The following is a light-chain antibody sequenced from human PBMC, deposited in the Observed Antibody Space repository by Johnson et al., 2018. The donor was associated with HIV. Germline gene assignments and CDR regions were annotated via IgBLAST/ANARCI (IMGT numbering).Light chain of an antibody. J-gene: IGLJ1*01. V-gene: IGLV1-51*02. Sequence: QSVLTQPPSVSAAPGQKVTISCSGSSSNIGNNYVSWYQQIPGTAPKLLIYENNKRPSGIPDRFSGSKSGTSATLGITGLQTGDEADYYCGTWANSLSGYVFGTGTKVTVL. CDR2: ENN. CDR1: SSNIGNNY. CDR3: GTWANSLSGYV.